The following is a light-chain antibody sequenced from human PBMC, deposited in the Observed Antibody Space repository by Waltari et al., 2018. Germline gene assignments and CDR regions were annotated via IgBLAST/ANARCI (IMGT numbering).Light chain of an antibody. CDR3: QQHGTLPAT. CDR2: RAS. CDR1: QSAGLSS. Sequence: IVLTQSPATASLSAGERVTLSCRASQSAGLSSIAWYQQKPGQAPRLVIYRASRRATGILDRFSGSGAGTDFSLTIGRLEPEDFAVYYCQQHGTLPATFGQGTKVEIK. V-gene: IGKV3-20*01. J-gene: IGKJ1*01.